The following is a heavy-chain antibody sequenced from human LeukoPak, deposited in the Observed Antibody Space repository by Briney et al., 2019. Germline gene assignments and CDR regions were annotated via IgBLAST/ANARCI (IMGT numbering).Heavy chain of an antibody. V-gene: IGHV4-59*08. J-gene: IGHJ5*02. CDR1: GGSISSYY. D-gene: IGHD4-17*01. CDR3: ARREDYGDHNWFDP. Sequence: SETLSLTCTVSGGSISSYYWSWIRQPPGKGLEWIGYIYYSGSTNYNPSLKSRVTISVDTSKNQFSLKLSPVTAADTAVYYCARREDYGDHNWFDPWGQGTLVTVSS. CDR2: IYYSGST.